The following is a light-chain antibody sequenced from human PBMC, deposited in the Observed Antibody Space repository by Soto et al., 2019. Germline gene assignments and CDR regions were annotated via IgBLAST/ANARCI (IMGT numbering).Light chain of an antibody. CDR3: EQYGSSPLT. CDR2: GAS. CDR1: QSVSSSF. J-gene: IGKJ4*01. Sequence: IVLTQYPGTLSLSPGERATLSCRASQSVSSSFLAWYQQTPGQAPRLLIYGASRRATGIPDRFSGRGSGTDFTLTISRLEPEDFAVYYCEQYGSSPLTFGGGTKVDIK. V-gene: IGKV3-20*01.